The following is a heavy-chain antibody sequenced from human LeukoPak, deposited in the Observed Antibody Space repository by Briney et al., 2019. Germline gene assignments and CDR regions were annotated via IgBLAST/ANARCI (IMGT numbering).Heavy chain of an antibody. Sequence: GGTLRLSCAASGFTFSSYSMNWVRQAPGKGLEWVSSISSSSYIYYADSVKGRFTISRDNAKNSLYLQMNSLRAEDTAVYYCARDLLAAAGTFYFDYWGQGTLVTVSS. CDR2: ISSSSYI. J-gene: IGHJ4*02. CDR1: GFTFSSYS. CDR3: ARDLLAAAGTFYFDY. D-gene: IGHD6-13*01. V-gene: IGHV3-21*01.